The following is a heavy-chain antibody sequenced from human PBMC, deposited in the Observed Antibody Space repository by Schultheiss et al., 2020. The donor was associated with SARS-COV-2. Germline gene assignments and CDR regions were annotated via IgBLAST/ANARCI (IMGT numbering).Heavy chain of an antibody. CDR3: ARQSRGDVVVPAASYYYYYMDV. D-gene: IGHD2-2*01. CDR2: IYPGDSDT. V-gene: IGHV5-51*01. J-gene: IGHJ6*03. Sequence: GGSLRLSCKGSGYSFTSYWIVWVRQMPGKGLEWMGIIYPGDSDTRYSPSFQGQVTISADKSISTAYLQWSSLKASDTAMYYCARQSRGDVVVPAASYYYYYMDVWGKGTTVTVSS. CDR1: GYSFTSYW.